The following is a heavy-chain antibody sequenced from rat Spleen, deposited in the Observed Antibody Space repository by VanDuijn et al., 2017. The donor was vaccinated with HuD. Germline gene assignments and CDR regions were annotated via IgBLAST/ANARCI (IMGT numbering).Heavy chain of an antibody. CDR3: TSPFRWFAY. Sequence: QVQLKESGPGLVQPSETLSLTCTVPGFSLSSHGVIWVRQPPGKGLEWMGGIWNDGSTNYNSALKNRLNSSRDTSKSQVFLKMNSMQTEDTAIYFCTSPFRWFAYWGQGTLVTVSS. J-gene: IGHJ3*01. CDR2: IWNDGST. CDR1: GFSLSSHG. V-gene: IGHV2-13*01.